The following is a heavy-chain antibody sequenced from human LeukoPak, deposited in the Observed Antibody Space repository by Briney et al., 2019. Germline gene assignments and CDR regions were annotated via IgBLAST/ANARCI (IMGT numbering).Heavy chain of an antibody. D-gene: IGHD3-3*01. CDR3: ARDFWDDFEYFDL. CDR1: GFTFDDYA. CDR2: ITWNGDRR. J-gene: IGHJ2*01. Sequence: GGSLRLSCAASGFTFDDYAMHWVRQAPGKGLEWVSGITWNGDRRTYTDSVKGRFTISRDNSKNTLYLQMNSLRVEDTALYYCARDFWDDFEYFDLWGRGTLVTVSS. V-gene: IGHV3-9*01.